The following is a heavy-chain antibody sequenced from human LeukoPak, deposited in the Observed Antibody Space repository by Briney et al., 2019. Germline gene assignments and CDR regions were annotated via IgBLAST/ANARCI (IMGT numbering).Heavy chain of an antibody. CDR2: ISSSGSTI. CDR1: GFAFSEYY. CDR3: ARGPGSRKCLQY. V-gene: IGHV3-11*04. J-gene: IGHJ1*01. Sequence: PGGSLRLSCAASGFAFSEYYMSWIRQAPGKGLEWVAKISSSGSTIYYADSVKGRFTISRDNAKNSLYLQMNILRAEDTAVYYYARGPGSRKCLQYWGQGTLVTVSS. D-gene: IGHD1-14*01.